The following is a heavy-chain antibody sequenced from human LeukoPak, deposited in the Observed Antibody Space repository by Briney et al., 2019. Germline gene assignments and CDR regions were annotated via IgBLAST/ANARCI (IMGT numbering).Heavy chain of an antibody. J-gene: IGHJ5*02. V-gene: IGHV3-48*02. CDR3: ARGFCSGGSCSRIVDP. D-gene: IGHD2-15*01. CDR1: GFTFTTYS. CDR2: IISGSTTI. Sequence: PGGSLRLSCAASGFTFTTYSMNWVRQAPGKGLEWVSYIISGSTTIYYADSVRGRFTISRDNAKNSLYLQMNSLRDEDTAVYYCARGFCSGGSCSRIVDPWGRGTLVTVRS.